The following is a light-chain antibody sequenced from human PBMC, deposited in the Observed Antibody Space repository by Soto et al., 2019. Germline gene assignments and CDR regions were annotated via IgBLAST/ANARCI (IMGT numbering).Light chain of an antibody. CDR2: DAS. J-gene: IGKJ3*01. V-gene: IGKV1-33*01. CDR3: QQRHNLPHT. CDR1: QDVRKY. Sequence: DIQXTQSPSSLSASVXDRVTITCQASQDVRKYLSWYQQKARKAPKLLIYDASNLETGVPSRFSGSGSGTDFTFTISSLQPEDIATYYCQQRHNLPHTFGPGTKVDI.